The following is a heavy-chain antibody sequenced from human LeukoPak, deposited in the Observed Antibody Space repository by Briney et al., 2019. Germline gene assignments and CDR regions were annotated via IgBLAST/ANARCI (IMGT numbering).Heavy chain of an antibody. Sequence: SETLSLTCTVPGGSISSSSYHWGWIRQPPGKGLEWIGSIYYSGSTYYNPSLKSRVTISVDTSKNQFSRKLSSVTAADTAVYYCARGRVGANWFDPWGQGTLVTVSS. CDR3: ARGRVGANWFDP. D-gene: IGHD1-26*01. CDR1: GGSISSSSYH. CDR2: IYYSGST. J-gene: IGHJ5*02. V-gene: IGHV4-39*07.